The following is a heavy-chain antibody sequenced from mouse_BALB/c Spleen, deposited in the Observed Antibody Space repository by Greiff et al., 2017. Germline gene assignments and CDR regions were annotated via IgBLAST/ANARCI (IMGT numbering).Heavy chain of an antibody. J-gene: IGHJ4*01. CDR2: IWSGGST. CDR1: GFSLTSYG. CDR3: ARRGDGNYFYAMDY. D-gene: IGHD2-1*01. V-gene: IGHV2-2*02. Sequence: VKLVESGPGLVQPSQSLSITCTVSGFSLTSYGVHWVRQSPGKGLEWLGVIWSGGSTDYNAAFISRLSISKDNSKSQVFFKMNSLQANDTAIYYCARRGDGNYFYAMDYWGQGTSVTVSS.